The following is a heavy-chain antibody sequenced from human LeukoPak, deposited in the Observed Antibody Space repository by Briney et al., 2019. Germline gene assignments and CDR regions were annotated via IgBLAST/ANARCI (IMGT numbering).Heavy chain of an antibody. CDR3: AKDRGDCEY. D-gene: IGHD2-21*02. Sequence: GSLRLSCAASGFTFSSYAMSWVRQAPGKGLEWVSTISGGSGTTYYADSVKGRFTISRDNSKNTLYLQMNSLRAEDTAVYYCAKDRGDCEYWGQGTLVTVSS. CDR2: ISGGSGTT. CDR1: GFTFSSYA. V-gene: IGHV3-23*01. J-gene: IGHJ4*02.